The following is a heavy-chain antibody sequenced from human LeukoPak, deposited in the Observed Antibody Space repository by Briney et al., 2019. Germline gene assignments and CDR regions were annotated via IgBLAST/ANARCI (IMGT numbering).Heavy chain of an antibody. V-gene: IGHV4-4*02. D-gene: IGHD1-26*01. CDR3: ARGGSYYLGGLLDY. J-gene: IGHJ4*02. CDR2: IYHSGST. CDR1: GGSICSSNW. Sequence: SGTLSLTCAVSGGSICSSNWWSWVRQPPGKGLEWIGEIYHSGSTNYNPSLKSRVTISVDKSKNQFSLKLSSVTAADTAVYYCARGGSYYLGGLLDYWGQGTLVTVSS.